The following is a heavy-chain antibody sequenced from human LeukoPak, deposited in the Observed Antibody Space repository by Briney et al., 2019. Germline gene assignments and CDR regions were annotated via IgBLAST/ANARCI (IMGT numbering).Heavy chain of an antibody. J-gene: IGHJ4*02. V-gene: IGHV4-39*01. D-gene: IGHD3-22*01. CDR3: ARANYYDSSGYQYYFDY. CDR1: GGSISSSSYY. Sequence: SETLSLTCTVSGGSISSSSYYWGWIRQPPGKGLEWIGSIYYSGSTYYKPSLQSRVTISVDTSKYQCSLKLSSVTAADTAVYYCARANYYDSSGYQYYFDYWGQGTLVTVSS. CDR2: IYYSGST.